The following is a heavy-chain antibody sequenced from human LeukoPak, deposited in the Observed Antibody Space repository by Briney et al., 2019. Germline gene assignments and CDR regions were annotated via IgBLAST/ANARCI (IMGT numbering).Heavy chain of an antibody. D-gene: IGHD3-10*01. V-gene: IGHV4-39*07. Sequence: PSETLSLTCTVSGGSISSSSYYWGWIRQPPGKGLEWIGSIYYSGSTNYNPSLKSRVTISADTSKSQFSLKLISVTAADTAVYYCARAHYYGSGSYSDYWGQGTLVTVSS. J-gene: IGHJ4*02. CDR3: ARAHYYGSGSYSDY. CDR1: GGSISSSSYY. CDR2: IYYSGST.